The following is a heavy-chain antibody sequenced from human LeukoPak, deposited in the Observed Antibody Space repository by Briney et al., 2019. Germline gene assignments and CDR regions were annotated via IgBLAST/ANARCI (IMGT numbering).Heavy chain of an antibody. Sequence: SETLSLTCTVSGGSISSYYWSWIRQPPGKGLEWIGYIYYSGSTNYNPSLKSRVTISVDTSKNQFSLKLSSVIAADTAVYYCARIKGETIFGVVPWYYYYYMDVWGKGTTVTVSS. CDR1: GGSISSYY. D-gene: IGHD3-3*01. CDR3: ARIKGETIFGVVPWYYYYYMDV. V-gene: IGHV4-59*01. CDR2: IYYSGST. J-gene: IGHJ6*03.